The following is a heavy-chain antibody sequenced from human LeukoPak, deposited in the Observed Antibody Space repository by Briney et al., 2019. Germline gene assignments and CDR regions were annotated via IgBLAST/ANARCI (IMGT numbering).Heavy chain of an antibody. CDR1: GFTFSSYW. Sequence: GGSLRLSCAASGFTFSSYWMSWFRQAPGKGLEWVANIKQDGSEKYYVDSVKGRFTISRDNAKNSLYLQMNSLRAEDTAVYYCARGFEDYDFWSGYYTLLGFDYWGQGTLVTVSS. V-gene: IGHV3-7*01. CDR3: ARGFEDYDFWSGYYTLLGFDY. J-gene: IGHJ4*02. D-gene: IGHD3-3*01. CDR2: IKQDGSEK.